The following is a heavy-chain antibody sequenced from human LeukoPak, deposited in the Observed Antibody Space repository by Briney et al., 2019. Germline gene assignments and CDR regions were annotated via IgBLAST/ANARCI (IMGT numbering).Heavy chain of an antibody. CDR3: ARSRSRPLLPPLPKSQYYFDY. CDR1: GGSISSYY. Sequence: SETLSLTCTVSGGSISSYYWSWIRQPPGKGLEGIGYIYYSGSTNYNPSLKSRVTISVDTSKNQFALKLSSVPAADTAVYYCARSRSRPLLPPLPKSQYYFDYWGQGTLVTVSS. CDR2: IYYSGST. J-gene: IGHJ4*02. D-gene: IGHD2-21*01. V-gene: IGHV4-59*12.